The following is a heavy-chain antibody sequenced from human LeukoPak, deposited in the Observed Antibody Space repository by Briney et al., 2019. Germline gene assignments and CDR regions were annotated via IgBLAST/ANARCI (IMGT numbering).Heavy chain of an antibody. CDR1: GFTFSPYA. CDR2: ISGSGGST. V-gene: IGHV3-23*01. Sequence: GGSLRLSCGASGFTFSPYAKSWVRQAPGKGLEWVSAISGSGGSTYYADSVKGRFTISRDNSKNTLYLQMNSLRAEDTAVYYCAKRIAVAGDYWGQGTLVTVSS. J-gene: IGHJ4*02. D-gene: IGHD6-19*01. CDR3: AKRIAVAGDY.